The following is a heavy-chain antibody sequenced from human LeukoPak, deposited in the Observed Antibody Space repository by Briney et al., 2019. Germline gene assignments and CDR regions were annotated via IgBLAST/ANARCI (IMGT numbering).Heavy chain of an antibody. D-gene: IGHD6-13*01. CDR1: GFIVSNSY. V-gene: IGHV3-53*01. Sequence: SGGSLRLSCAASGFIVSNSYMNWVRQTPGKGLEWVSVMHSGGSTYYSDSVKGRFTISRDNAKNTLYLQMNSLRAEETAVYYCARDRPYSTSWYSFDSWGQGTLVTVSS. CDR2: MHSGGST. J-gene: IGHJ4*02. CDR3: ARDRPYSTSWYSFDS.